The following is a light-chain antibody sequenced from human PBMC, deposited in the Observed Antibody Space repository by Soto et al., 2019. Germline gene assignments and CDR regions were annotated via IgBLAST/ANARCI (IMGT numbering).Light chain of an antibody. CDR2: KAS. J-gene: IGKJ1*01. Sequence: DIQMTQSPSTLSASVGDRVTITCRASQSISSWLAWYQQKPGKAPKLLIYKASSLESGVPSRFSGSGSGTEFTLTISSLQPEDFATYYCQQSYSRVTFGQGTKVDIK. CDR1: QSISSW. CDR3: QQSYSRVT. V-gene: IGKV1-5*03.